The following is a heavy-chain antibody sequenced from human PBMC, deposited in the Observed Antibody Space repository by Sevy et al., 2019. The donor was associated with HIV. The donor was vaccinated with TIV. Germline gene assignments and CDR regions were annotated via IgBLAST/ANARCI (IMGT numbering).Heavy chain of an antibody. D-gene: IGHD3-22*01. J-gene: IGHJ4*02. Sequence: SETLSLTCAVYGGSFSGYYWSWIRQPPGKGLEWIGEINHSGSTNYNPSLKSRVTISVDTSKNQFSLKLSSVTAADTAVYYCARAGDYYDSSGYYSCPSDYWGQGTLVTVSS. CDR2: INHSGST. CDR1: GGSFSGYY. CDR3: ARAGDYYDSSGYYSCPSDY. V-gene: IGHV4-34*01.